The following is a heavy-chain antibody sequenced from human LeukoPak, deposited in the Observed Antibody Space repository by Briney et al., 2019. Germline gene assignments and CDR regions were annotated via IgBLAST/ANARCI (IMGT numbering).Heavy chain of an antibody. V-gene: IGHV4-4*07. Sequence: PSETLSLTCNVSGGSISSYYWSWIRQPAGQGLEWIGRIYTSGSTNYNPSIKSRVTMSVDTSKNQISLKLRSVTRADTAVYYCAHTGYSSGWSASPYFDYWGQGTLVTVSS. CDR2: IYTSGST. CDR3: AHTGYSSGWSASPYFDY. CDR1: GGSISSYY. D-gene: IGHD6-19*01. J-gene: IGHJ4*02.